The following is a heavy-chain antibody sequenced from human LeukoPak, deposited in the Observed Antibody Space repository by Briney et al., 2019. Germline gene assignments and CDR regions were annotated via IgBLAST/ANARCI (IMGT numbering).Heavy chain of an antibody. CDR1: GGSFSGYY. CDR2: INHSGST. CDR3: ARGMLRGRKAGYCSGGSCYSFADY. D-gene: IGHD2-15*01. Sequence: TSETLSLTCAVYGGSFSGYYWSWIRQPPGTGLEWIGEINHSGSTNYNPSLKSRVTISVDTSKNQFSLKLSSVTAADTAVYYCARGMLRGRKAGYCSGGSCYSFADYWGQGTLVTVSS. J-gene: IGHJ4*02. V-gene: IGHV4-34*01.